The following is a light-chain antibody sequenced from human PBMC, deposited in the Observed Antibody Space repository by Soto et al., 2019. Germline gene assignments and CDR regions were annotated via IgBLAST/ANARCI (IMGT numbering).Light chain of an antibody. Sequence: QSALTQPASVSGSPGQSITISCTGTSSDVCGYNYVSWYQQHPGKAPKLMIYDVSNRPSGVSNRFSGSKSGNTASLTISGLQAEDEADYYCSSYTSSSTSVFGTGTKVTVL. CDR1: SSDVCGYNY. V-gene: IGLV2-14*01. CDR3: SSYTSSSTSV. CDR2: DVS. J-gene: IGLJ1*01.